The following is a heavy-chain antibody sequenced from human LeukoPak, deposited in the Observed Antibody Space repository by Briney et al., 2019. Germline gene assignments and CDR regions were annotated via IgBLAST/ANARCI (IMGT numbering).Heavy chain of an antibody. J-gene: IGHJ4*02. V-gene: IGHV3-23*01. D-gene: IGHD5-24*01. CDR1: GFSFRSYA. CDR2: INADASIT. CDR3: AKDPGGGATMDS. Sequence: GGSLRLSCTASGFSFRSYAMSWVRQAPGKGLEWVSSINADASITFYADSVKGRFTISRDNSKNTVDLQMNSLRAGDSAQSFFAKDPGGGATMDSWGQGVLVTVS.